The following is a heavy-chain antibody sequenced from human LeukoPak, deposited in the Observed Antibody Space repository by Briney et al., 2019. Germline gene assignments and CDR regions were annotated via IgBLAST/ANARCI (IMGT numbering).Heavy chain of an antibody. CDR3: ARGEGGATWVCIDY. CDR2: IWYDGSNK. J-gene: IGHJ4*02. CDR1: GFTFSSYG. D-gene: IGHD1-26*01. V-gene: IGHV3-33*01. Sequence: GGSVRLSCAASGFTFSSYGMHWVRQAPGKGLEWVAVIWYDGSNKYYADSVKGRFTISRDNSKNTLYLQMNSLRAEDTAVYYCARGEGGATWVCIDYWGQGTLVTVSS.